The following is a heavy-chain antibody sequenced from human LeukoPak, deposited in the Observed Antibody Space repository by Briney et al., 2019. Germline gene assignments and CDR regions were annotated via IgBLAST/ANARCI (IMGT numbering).Heavy chain of an antibody. CDR1: GYTFTSYG. V-gene: IGHV1-18*01. CDR2: ISAYNGNT. D-gene: IGHD2-21*02. J-gene: IGHJ3*02. CDR3: ARDSYCGGDCYVRAFDI. Sequence: ASVKVSCKASGYTFTSYGITWVRQAPGQGLEWMGWISAYNGNTHFAQKVQGRVTMTTDTSTSTAYMELSSLRSEDTAVYYCARDSYCGGDCYVRAFDIWGQGTMVTVSS.